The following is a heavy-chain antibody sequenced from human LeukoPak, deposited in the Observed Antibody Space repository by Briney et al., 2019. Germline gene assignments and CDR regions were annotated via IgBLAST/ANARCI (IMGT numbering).Heavy chain of an antibody. CDR1: GFTFSSYG. D-gene: IGHD3-10*01. CDR3: AKDQEAITMVRGELDY. CDR2: ISYDGSNK. Sequence: GGSLRLSCAASGFTFSSYGMHWVRQAPGKGLEWVAVISYDGSNKYYADSVKGRFTISRDNSKNTLYLQMNSLRAEDTAVYYCAKDQEAITMVRGELDYWGQGTLITVSS. J-gene: IGHJ4*02. V-gene: IGHV3-30*18.